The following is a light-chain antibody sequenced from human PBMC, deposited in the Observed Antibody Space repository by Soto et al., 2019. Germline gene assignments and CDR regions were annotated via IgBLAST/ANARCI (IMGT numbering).Light chain of an antibody. V-gene: IGKV3-15*01. Sequence: EIVMTQSPATLSLSPGERATLSCRASQSVSSNLAWYQQKPGQAPSRLIYGASTRATGIPARFSGSGSGTDFTLTISSLQSEDFAVYYCQQYNNWPPLTFGGGTKVEIK. CDR2: GAS. CDR3: QQYNNWPPLT. J-gene: IGKJ4*01. CDR1: QSVSSN.